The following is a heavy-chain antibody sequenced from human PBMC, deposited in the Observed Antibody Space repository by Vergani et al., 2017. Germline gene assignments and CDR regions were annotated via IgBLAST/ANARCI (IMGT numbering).Heavy chain of an antibody. D-gene: IGHD3-16*01. J-gene: IGHJ6*03. CDR1: GGSIISGGYY. CDR3: ARDLRPWGYMDV. CDR2: IYYSGST. Sequence: QVQLQESGPGLVKPSQTLSLTSTVSGGSIISGGYYWSWVRQHPGKGREWVGFIYYSGSTYYNPSLNSRVTISVDTSKNQFSLKLSSVTAADTAVYYCARDLRPWGYMDVWGKGTTVTVSS. V-gene: IGHV4-31*03.